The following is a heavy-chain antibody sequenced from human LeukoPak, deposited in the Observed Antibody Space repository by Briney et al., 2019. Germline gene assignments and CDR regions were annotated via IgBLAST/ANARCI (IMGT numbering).Heavy chain of an antibody. V-gene: IGHV4-34*01. CDR1: GGSFSGYY. D-gene: IGHD3-22*01. CDR2: INHSGST. CDR3: ARGQALPYYGSSGIIDY. J-gene: IGHJ4*01. Sequence: SETLSLTCAVYGGSFSGYYWIRQPPGKGLEWIGEINHSGSTNYNPSLKSRVTISVDTSKNQFSLKLSSVTAADTAVYYCARGQALPYYGSSGIIDYWGQGTLVTVSS.